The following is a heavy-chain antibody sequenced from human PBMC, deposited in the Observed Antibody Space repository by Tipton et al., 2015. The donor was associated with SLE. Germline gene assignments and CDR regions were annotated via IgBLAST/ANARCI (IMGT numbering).Heavy chain of an antibody. CDR1: GGSISSGGYY. J-gene: IGHJ4*02. CDR3: AREGSSWFTN. CDR2: IYFSGST. Sequence: TLSLTCTVSGGSISSGGYYWSWIRQHPGKGLEWIGYIYFSGSTYYNPSLKSRVTISVDTSKNQFSLKLSSVTAADTAVYYCAREGSSWFTNWGQGTLVTVSS. D-gene: IGHD6-13*01. V-gene: IGHV4-31*03.